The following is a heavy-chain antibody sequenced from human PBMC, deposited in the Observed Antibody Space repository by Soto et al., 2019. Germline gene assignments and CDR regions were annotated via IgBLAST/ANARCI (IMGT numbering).Heavy chain of an antibody. CDR1: GGSISSYY. CDR3: ARDMGPHYDILTGYYLEYYFDY. D-gene: IGHD3-9*01. V-gene: IGHV4-59*01. Sequence: PSETLSLTCTVSGGSISSYYWSWIRQPPGKGLEWIGYIYYSGSTNYNPSLKSRVTISVDTSKSQFSLKLSSVTAADTAVYYCARDMGPHYDILTGYYLEYYFDYWGQGTLVTVSS. J-gene: IGHJ4*02. CDR2: IYYSGST.